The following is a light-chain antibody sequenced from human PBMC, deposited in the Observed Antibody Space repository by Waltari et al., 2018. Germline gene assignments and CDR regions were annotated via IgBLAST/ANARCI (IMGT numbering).Light chain of an antibody. Sequence: DIVMTQTPLSLSATPGQPASISCNSTASLLFSNGKTYMYWFLQRPGQSPQLLIYEVSSRLSGVPDRFSGSGSGTDFTLKISRVEAEDVGIYYCMQGIHLPLTFGGGTKVEIK. V-gene: IGKV2-29*02. J-gene: IGKJ4*01. CDR1: ASLLFSNGKTY. CDR3: MQGIHLPLT. CDR2: EVS.